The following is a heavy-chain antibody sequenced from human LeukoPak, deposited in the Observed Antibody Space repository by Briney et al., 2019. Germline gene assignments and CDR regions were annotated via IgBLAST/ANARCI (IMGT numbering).Heavy chain of an antibody. Sequence: GASVKVSCKASGYTFSNFGISWVRQAPGQGLEWMGWISGYNGNTDYAQKLQGRVTVTTDTSTRTAYLELRSLRSDDTAVYYCANRRGHGYMDVWGKGTTVTVSS. CDR1: GYTFSNFG. J-gene: IGHJ6*03. CDR2: ISGYNGNT. D-gene: IGHD3-16*02. CDR3: ANRRGHGYMDV. V-gene: IGHV1-18*01.